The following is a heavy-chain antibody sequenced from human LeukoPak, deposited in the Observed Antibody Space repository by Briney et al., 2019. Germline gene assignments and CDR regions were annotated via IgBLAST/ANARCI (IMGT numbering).Heavy chain of an antibody. CDR2: MNPNSGNT. D-gene: IGHD5-18*01. CDR3: ARSGDTAFGPDY. J-gene: IGHJ4*02. CDR1: GYTFTSYD. V-gene: IGHV1-8*01. Sequence: ASVKVSCKASGYTFTSYDINWVRQATGQGLEWMGWMNPNSGNTGYAQKFQGRVTMTRNTSISTAYMELSSLRSEDTAVYYCARSGDTAFGPDYWGQGTLVTVSS.